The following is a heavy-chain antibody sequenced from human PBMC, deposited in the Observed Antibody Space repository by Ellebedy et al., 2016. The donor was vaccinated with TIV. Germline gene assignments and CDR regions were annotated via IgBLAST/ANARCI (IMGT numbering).Heavy chain of an antibody. CDR2: ISGTGVST. J-gene: IGHJ6*02. CDR3: AKTEGRDGYGRYFYGMEV. V-gene: IGHV3-23*01. Sequence: PGGSLRLSCVASGFTFSDHYMGRVRQAPGKGLEWVSVISGTGVSTDYADSVKGRFTISRDNSKNTAYLQMNSLKAEDTAVYYCAKTEGRDGYGRYFYGMEVWGRGTTVTVSS. D-gene: IGHD5-24*01. CDR1: GFTFSDHY.